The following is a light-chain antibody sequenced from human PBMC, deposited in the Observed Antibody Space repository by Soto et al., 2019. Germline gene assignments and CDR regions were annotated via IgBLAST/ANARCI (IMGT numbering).Light chain of an antibody. Sequence: DIVLTQSPGTLSLSPGERATLSCRSIQSLNSSYLAWYQQKPGQAPRLLIYDASSRATGIPDRFSGSGSGTDFTLTISRLEPEDSAVYYCQQYGSSPPITFGQGTRLEI. J-gene: IGKJ5*01. V-gene: IGKV3-20*01. CDR2: DAS. CDR3: QQYGSSPPIT. CDR1: QSLNSSY.